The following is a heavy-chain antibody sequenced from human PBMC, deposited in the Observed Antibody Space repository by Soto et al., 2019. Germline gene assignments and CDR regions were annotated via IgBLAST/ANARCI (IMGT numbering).Heavy chain of an antibody. Sequence: QVQLVQSGAEVKKPGASVKVSCKASGYTFTSYGISWVRQAPGQGLEWMGWIGAYNGNTNYAQKFQGRVTMTTDTSTSTAYMEVRSLRSDDTAVYFCARDVSSGRVASAGTERVDSFDPWGQGTLVTVSS. CDR2: IGAYNGNT. CDR3: ARDVSSGRVASAGTERVDSFDP. J-gene: IGHJ5*02. V-gene: IGHV1-18*01. CDR1: GYTFTSYG. D-gene: IGHD6-13*01.